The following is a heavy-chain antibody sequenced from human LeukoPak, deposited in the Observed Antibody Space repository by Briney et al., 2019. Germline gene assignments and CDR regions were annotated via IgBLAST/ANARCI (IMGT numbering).Heavy chain of an antibody. CDR2: ISYSGNT. CDR3: ARDSYYYGLDV. J-gene: IGHJ6*02. D-gene: IGHD2-21*01. CDR1: GGSISNYY. V-gene: IGHV4-59*08. Sequence: SETLSLTCTVSGGSISNYYWSWIRQPPGKGLERIGYISYSGNTNYNPSLKSRVTIFLDTSKNQFSLKLSSLTAADTAVYYCARDSYYYGLDVWGQGTTVTVSS.